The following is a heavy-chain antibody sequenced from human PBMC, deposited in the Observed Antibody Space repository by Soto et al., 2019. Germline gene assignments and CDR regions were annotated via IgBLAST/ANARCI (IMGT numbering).Heavy chain of an antibody. D-gene: IGHD3-10*01. CDR2: NYHIGST. CDR3: ARGSGIISSVRRLGFDY. J-gene: IGHJ4*02. CDR1: GGSISISNW. V-gene: IGHV4-4*02. Sequence: SLTCAVSGGSISISNWWSWVRQPPAKGLEGMGENYHIGSTNYNPSLKSRVTILVDNSKNQFSLKLSSVPAADAAVYDCARGSGIISSVRRLGFDYWGQGTLVTVSS.